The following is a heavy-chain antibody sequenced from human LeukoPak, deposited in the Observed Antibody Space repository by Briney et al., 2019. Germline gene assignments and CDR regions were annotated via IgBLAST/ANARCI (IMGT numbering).Heavy chain of an antibody. CDR3: ARETGSSWRRKYYFDY. CDR1: GGSITSSSYH. Sequence: SETLSLTCTVSGGSITSSSYHWGWIRQPPGKGLEWIGSIYYTGTTYYNPSLKSRVSIVDTSKNQFSLRLTSVNAADTAVYYCARETGSSWRRKYYFDYWGQGTLVTVSS. J-gene: IGHJ4*02. CDR2: IYYTGTT. V-gene: IGHV4-39*07. D-gene: IGHD6-13*01.